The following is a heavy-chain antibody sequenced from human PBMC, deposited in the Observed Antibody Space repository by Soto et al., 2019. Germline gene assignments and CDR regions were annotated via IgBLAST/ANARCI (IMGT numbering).Heavy chain of an antibody. V-gene: IGHV1-69*06. CDR1: GGTFSSYA. D-gene: IGHD3-22*01. CDR2: IIPIFGTA. Sequence: ASVKVSCKASGGTFSSYAISWVRQAPGQGLEWMGGIIPIFGTANYAQKFQGRVTITADKSTSTAYMELSSLRSEDTAVYYCASLPYPYYYDSSGYSDSDIDYWGQGTMVTVYS. J-gene: IGHJ4*02. CDR3: ASLPYPYYYDSSGYSDSDIDY.